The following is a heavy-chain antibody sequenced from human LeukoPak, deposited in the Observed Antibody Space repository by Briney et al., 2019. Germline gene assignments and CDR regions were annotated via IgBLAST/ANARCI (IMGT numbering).Heavy chain of an antibody. CDR3: ARVESGYAFDI. CDR1: EFSVGSNY. CDR2: IYSGGST. V-gene: IGHV3-66*01. Sequence: GGSLRLSCAASEFSVGSNYMTWVRQASGKGLEWVSLIYSGGSTYYADSVKGRFTISRDNSKNTLYLQMNSLRAEDTAVYHCARVESGYAFDIWGQGTMVTVSS. J-gene: IGHJ3*02. D-gene: IGHD1-14*01.